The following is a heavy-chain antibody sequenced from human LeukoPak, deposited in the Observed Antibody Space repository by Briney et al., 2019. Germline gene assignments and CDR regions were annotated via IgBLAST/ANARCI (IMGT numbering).Heavy chain of an antibody. Sequence: SETLSLTCTVSGGSISSYYWSWIRQPPGKGLEWIGYIYYSGSTNYNPSLKSRVTISVDTSKNQFSLKLSSVTAADTAVYYCARLKPYDSSGYYYVTGAFDIWGQGTMVTVSS. CDR2: IYYSGST. CDR1: GGSISSYY. D-gene: IGHD3-22*01. V-gene: IGHV4-59*12. CDR3: ARLKPYDSSGYYYVTGAFDI. J-gene: IGHJ3*02.